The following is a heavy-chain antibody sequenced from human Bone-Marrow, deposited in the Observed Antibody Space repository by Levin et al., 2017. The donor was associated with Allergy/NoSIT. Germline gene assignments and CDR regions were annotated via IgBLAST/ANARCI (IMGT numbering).Heavy chain of an antibody. Sequence: SQTLSLTCAVYGGSFSGSYWSWIRQPPGKGLEWIGKIYHSGSTNYNPSLKSRVTISVDTSKNQFSLKLSSVTAADTAVYYCARGGYDYIWGSSLIDAFDIWGQGTMVTVSS. CDR1: GGSFSGSY. J-gene: IGHJ3*02. CDR3: ARGGYDYIWGSSLIDAFDI. CDR2: IYHSGST. D-gene: IGHD3-16*01. V-gene: IGHV4-34*01.